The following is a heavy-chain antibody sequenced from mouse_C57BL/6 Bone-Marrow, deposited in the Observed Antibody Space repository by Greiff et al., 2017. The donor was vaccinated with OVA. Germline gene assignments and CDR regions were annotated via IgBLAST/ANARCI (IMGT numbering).Heavy chain of an antibody. Sequence: VQLQQSGPELVKPGASVKISCKASGYSFTGYYMNWVKQSPEKSLEWIGEINPSTGGTTYNQKFKAKATLTVYKSSSTAYMQLKSLTSEDSAVYYCAGYYDYEGFAYWGQGTLVTVSA. D-gene: IGHD2-4*01. CDR2: INPSTGGT. CDR3: AGYYDYEGFAY. J-gene: IGHJ3*01. V-gene: IGHV1-42*01. CDR1: GYSFTGYY.